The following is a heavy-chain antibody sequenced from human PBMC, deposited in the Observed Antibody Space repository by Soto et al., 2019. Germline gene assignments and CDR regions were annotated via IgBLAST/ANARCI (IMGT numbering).Heavy chain of an antibody. CDR2: IDVGSGNA. V-gene: IGHV1-58*01. CDR3: ARTLYGDNVDY. Sequence: GASVKVSCKTSGFTFSTSAVHWVRQARGHRLQWIGWIDVGSGNANYAQMLQERVTMTRNTSISTAYMELSSLRSEDTAVYYCARTLYGDNVDYWGQGTLVTVSS. J-gene: IGHJ4*02. CDR1: GFTFSTSA. D-gene: IGHD4-17*01.